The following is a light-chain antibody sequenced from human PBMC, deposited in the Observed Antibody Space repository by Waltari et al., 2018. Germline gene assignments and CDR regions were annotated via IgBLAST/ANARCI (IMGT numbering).Light chain of an antibody. Sequence: EIVFTQSLATLSSSPGDRATLSRRASQSVSSYLAWYQQKPGQAPRLLIYDASNRATGIPARFSGSGSGTDFTLTISSLEPEDFAVYYCQQRSNWLTFGGGTKVEIK. CDR1: QSVSSY. CDR2: DAS. CDR3: QQRSNWLT. J-gene: IGKJ4*01. V-gene: IGKV3-11*01.